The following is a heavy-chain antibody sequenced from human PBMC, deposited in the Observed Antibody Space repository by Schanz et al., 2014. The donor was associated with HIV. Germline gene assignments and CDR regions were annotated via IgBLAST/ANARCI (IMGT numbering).Heavy chain of an antibody. J-gene: IGHJ4*02. CDR2: IWYDGSNK. CDR1: GFTFSSYA. CDR3: ARDRMVYAQAPLYYFDY. V-gene: IGHV3-33*08. D-gene: IGHD2-8*01. Sequence: VQLLESGGGLVQPGGSLRLSCAASGFTFSSYAMSWVRQAPGKGLEWVAVIWYDGSNKYYADSVKGRFTISRDNSKNTLYLQMNSLRAEDTAVYYCARDRMVYAQAPLYYFDYWGQGTLVTVSS.